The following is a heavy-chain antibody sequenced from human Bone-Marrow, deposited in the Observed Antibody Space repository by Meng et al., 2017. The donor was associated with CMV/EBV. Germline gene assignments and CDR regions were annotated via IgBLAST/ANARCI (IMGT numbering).Heavy chain of an antibody. CDR1: GDSVSSNSAA. CDR2: TYYRSKWYN. Sequence: SETLSLTCAISGDSVSSNSAAWNWIRQSPSRGLEWLGRTYYRSKWYNDYAVSVKSRITINPDTSKNQFSLQLNSVTPEDTAVYYCARDRVVVPAAERYYYYYGMDPWGQGTLVTVSS. D-gene: IGHD2-2*01. CDR3: ARDRVVVPAAERYYYYYGMDP. V-gene: IGHV6-1*01. J-gene: IGHJ6*02.